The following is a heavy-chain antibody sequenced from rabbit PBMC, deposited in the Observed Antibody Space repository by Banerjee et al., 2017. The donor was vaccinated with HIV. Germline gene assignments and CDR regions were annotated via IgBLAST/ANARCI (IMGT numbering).Heavy chain of an antibody. Sequence: QEQLEESGGDLVKPEGSLTLTCTASGFDLSSYYYMCWVRQAPGKGLEVVACIITSSGSTWYASWVNGRFTISKTSSTTVTLQMTSLTAADTATYFCARDAGYAGSNLWGPGTLVTVS. CDR3: ARDAGYAGSNL. D-gene: IGHD4-2*01. V-gene: IGHV1S45*01. CDR1: GFDLSSYYY. CDR2: IITSSGST. J-gene: IGHJ4*01.